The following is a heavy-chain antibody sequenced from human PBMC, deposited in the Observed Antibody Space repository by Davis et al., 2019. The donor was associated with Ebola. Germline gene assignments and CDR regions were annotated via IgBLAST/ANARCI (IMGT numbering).Heavy chain of an antibody. J-gene: IGHJ6*02. CDR3: ARHNGIVVVPAAIRYYYGMDV. CDR2: IYYSGST. Sequence: GSLRLSCTVSGGSISSSSYYWGWIRQPPGKGLEWIGSIYYSGSTYYNPSLKSRVTISVDTSKNQFSLKLSSVTAADTAVYYCARHNGIVVVPAAIRYYYGMDVWGQGTTVTVSS. V-gene: IGHV4-39*01. D-gene: IGHD2-2*01. CDR1: GGSISSSSYY.